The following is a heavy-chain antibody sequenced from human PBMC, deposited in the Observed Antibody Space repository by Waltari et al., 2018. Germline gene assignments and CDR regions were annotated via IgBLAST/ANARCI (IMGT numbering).Heavy chain of an antibody. V-gene: IGHV4-59*01. CDR2: IYYSGST. CDR1: GGSISSYY. D-gene: IGHD3-16*01. CDR3: ATRALYYFDY. Sequence: QVQLQESGPGLVKPSETLSLTCTVSGGSISSYYWSWIRQPPGKGLEWIGYIYYSGSTNYNPSLKSRVTISVDTSKNQFSLKLSSVTAADTAVYYCATRALYYFDYWGQGTLVTVSS. J-gene: IGHJ4*02.